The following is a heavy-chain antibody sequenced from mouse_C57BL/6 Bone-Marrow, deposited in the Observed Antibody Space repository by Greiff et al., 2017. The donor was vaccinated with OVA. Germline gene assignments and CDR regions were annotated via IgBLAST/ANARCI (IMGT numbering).Heavy chain of an antibody. CDR1: GYTFTDYY. V-gene: IGHV1-19*01. Sequence: VQLQQSGPVLVKPGASVKMSCKASGYTFTDYYMNWVKQSPGKSLEWIGVINPYNGGTSYNQQFKGKATLTVDKSSSTAYMELNSLTYEDSAVYYCARDFDYWGQGTTLTVSS. J-gene: IGHJ2*01. CDR2: INPYNGGT. CDR3: ARDFDY.